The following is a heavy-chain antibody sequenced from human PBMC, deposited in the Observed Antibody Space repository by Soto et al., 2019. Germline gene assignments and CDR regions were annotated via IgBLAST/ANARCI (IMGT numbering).Heavy chain of an antibody. J-gene: IGHJ6*02. Sequence: QVQLQESGPGLVKPSQTLSLTCTVSGGSISSGGSYWSWIRQHPGKGLQWIGYIYYSGTTYYNPSLESRLTMSVDTSKNQFYRRMPSVTAADTAVYYWAKDREDTPMVTAKFYGMDVWGQGTTVTLSS. CDR3: AKDREDTPMVTAKFYGMDV. CDR1: GGSISSGGSY. CDR2: IYYSGTT. V-gene: IGHV4-31*03. D-gene: IGHD5-18*01.